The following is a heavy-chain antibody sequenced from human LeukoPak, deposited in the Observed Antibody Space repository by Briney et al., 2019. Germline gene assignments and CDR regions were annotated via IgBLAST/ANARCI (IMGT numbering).Heavy chain of an antibody. J-gene: IGHJ6*02. Sequence: PSETLSLTCTVSGRSISSYYWSWVRQPPGKALEWIGYIYYSGSTNYNPPLKSRVTISVDTSKNQFSLKLSSVTAADTAVYYCARAVNPYYGMDVWGQGTTVTVSS. V-gene: IGHV4-59*01. CDR2: IYYSGST. CDR1: GRSISSYY. D-gene: IGHD4-11*01. CDR3: ARAVNPYYGMDV.